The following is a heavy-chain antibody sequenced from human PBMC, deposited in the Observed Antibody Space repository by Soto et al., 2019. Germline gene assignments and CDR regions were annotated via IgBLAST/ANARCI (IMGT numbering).Heavy chain of an antibody. V-gene: IGHV1-18*01. CDR2: ISAYNGNT. J-gene: IGHJ4*02. Sequence: ASVKVSCKASGYTFTSYGNSWVRQAPGQGLEWMGWISAYNGNTSYAQKLQGRVTMTTDTSTSTAYMELRSLRSDDTAVYYCARHVVVPAAMDTFFDYWGQGTLVTVSS. D-gene: IGHD2-2*01. CDR3: ARHVVVPAAMDTFFDY. CDR1: GYTFTSYG.